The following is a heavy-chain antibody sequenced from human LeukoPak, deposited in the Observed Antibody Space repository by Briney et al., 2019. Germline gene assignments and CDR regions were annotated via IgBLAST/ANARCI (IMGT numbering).Heavy chain of an antibody. J-gene: IGHJ4*02. Sequence: QSGGSLRLSCAASGFTFSSYDMHWVRQATGKGLEWVSAIGTAGDTYYPGSVKGRFTISRENAKNSLYLQMNSLRAGDTAVYYCARSSVYSSGWYGEDFDYWGQGTLVTVSS. V-gene: IGHV3-13*04. CDR1: GFTFSSYD. CDR3: ARSSVYSSGWYGEDFDY. D-gene: IGHD6-19*01. CDR2: IGTAGDT.